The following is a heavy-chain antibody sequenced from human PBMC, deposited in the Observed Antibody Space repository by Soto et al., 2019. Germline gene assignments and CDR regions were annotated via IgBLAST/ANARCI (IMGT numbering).Heavy chain of an antibody. CDR1: GYTFTSYD. CDR2: MNPNSGNT. Sequence: ASVKLSCKASGYTFTSYDINWVRQTKGQGLEWMGWMNPNSGNTGYAQKFQGRVTMTRNTSISTAYMELSSLRSEDTAVYYCARETDLYSSSSYYYYMDVWGKGTTVTVSS. J-gene: IGHJ6*03. D-gene: IGHD6-6*01. V-gene: IGHV1-8*01. CDR3: ARETDLYSSSSYYYYMDV.